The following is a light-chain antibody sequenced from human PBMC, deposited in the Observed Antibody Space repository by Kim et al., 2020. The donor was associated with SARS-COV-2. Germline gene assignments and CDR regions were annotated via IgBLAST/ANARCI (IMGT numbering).Light chain of an antibody. CDR1: QGIRTD. CDR3: LQDYNYPRT. Sequence: ASVGDRIIITCRASQGIRTDLGWYQQKPGKAPKLLIYAASSLQSGVPSRFSGSGSGTDFTLTISSLQPEDFATYYCLQDYNYPRTFGQGTKVDIK. CDR2: AAS. V-gene: IGKV1-6*02. J-gene: IGKJ1*01.